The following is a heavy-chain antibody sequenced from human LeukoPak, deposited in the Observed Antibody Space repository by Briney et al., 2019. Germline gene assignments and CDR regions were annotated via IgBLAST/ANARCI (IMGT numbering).Heavy chain of an antibody. Sequence: PSETLSLTCAVYGGSFSGYYWSWIRQPPGKGLEWIGEINHSGSTNYNPSLKSRVTISVDTSKNQFSLKLSSVTAADTAVYYCARGSARAAAGSYYYYGMDVWGQGTTVTVSS. J-gene: IGHJ6*02. CDR1: GGSFSGYY. D-gene: IGHD6-13*01. CDR3: ARGSARAAAGSYYYYGMDV. CDR2: INHSGST. V-gene: IGHV4-34*01.